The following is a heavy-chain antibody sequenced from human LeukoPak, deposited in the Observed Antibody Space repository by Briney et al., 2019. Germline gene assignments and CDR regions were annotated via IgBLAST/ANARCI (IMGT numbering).Heavy chain of an antibody. CDR1: GFTLITNT. CDR2: INGRRGHT. D-gene: IGHD1-1*01. CDR3: AKDRAGTPWAD. V-gene: IGHV3-23*01. J-gene: IGHJ4*02. Sequence: GEALRLAFAPSGFTLITNTITWVRQAPGKGLEFDSTINGRRGHTYYAGSVKGWFTISRDNSRNTVYLQMNSLRAEDTAVYYCAKDRAGTPWADWGQGTLVTVSS.